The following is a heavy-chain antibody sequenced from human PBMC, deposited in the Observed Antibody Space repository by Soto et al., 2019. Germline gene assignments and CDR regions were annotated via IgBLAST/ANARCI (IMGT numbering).Heavy chain of an antibody. V-gene: IGHV4-34*01. CDR3: ARAEKTIKVPPTLYFDY. CDR1: GGSFSGYY. D-gene: IGHD2-2*01. CDR2: INDSGST. Sequence: QVQLQQWGAGLLKPSETLSLTCAVYGGSFSGYYWSWIRQPPGKGLEWIGEINDSGSTNYNPSLQSRVTISVDTSKNQFSLKLSSVTAADTAVYYCARAEKTIKVPPTLYFDYWGQGILVTVSS. J-gene: IGHJ4*02.